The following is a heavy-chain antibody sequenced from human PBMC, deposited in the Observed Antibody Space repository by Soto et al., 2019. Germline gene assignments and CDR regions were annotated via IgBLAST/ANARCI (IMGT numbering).Heavy chain of an antibody. D-gene: IGHD6-19*01. J-gene: IGHJ4*02. CDR3: ARDLYSSGWDLIGDS. CDR1: GFTFTHYA. Sequence: QVHLVESGGGVVQPGRSLRLSCAASGFTFTHYAMHWVRQAPGKGLEWVAVIWYDGSDKYYADSVNGRFTISRDNSKNSLYLQMNSLRAEDTAVYFCARDLYSSGWDLIGDSWGQGTLVTVSS. CDR2: IWYDGSDK. V-gene: IGHV3-33*01.